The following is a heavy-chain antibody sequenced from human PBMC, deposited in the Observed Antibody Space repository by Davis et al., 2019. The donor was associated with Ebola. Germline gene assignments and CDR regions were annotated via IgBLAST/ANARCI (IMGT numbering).Heavy chain of an antibody. CDR1: GGSISSYY. J-gene: IGHJ6*03. CDR3: ARVATVFSYYYMDV. CDR2: IYYSGST. D-gene: IGHD5-24*01. V-gene: IGHV4-59*01. Sequence: PGGSLRLSCTVSGGSISSYYWSWIRQPPGKGLEWIGYIYYSGSTNYNPSLKSRVTISVDTSKNQFSLKLSSVTAADTAVYYCARVATVFSYYYMDVWGKGTTVTVSS.